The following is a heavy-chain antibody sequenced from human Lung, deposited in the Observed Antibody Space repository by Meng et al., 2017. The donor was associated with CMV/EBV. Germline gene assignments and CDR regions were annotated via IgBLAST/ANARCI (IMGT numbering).Heavy chain of an antibody. CDR3: ARDNNWGPDY. Sequence: ASVXVSCKASGYTFTNYYIHWVRQAPGQGLEWMGWIHPHRGDTNYAQQFQGRVTLTRDTSINTGYMELTRLTSDDTAVYYCARDNNWGPDYWGQGTLVTVSS. CDR2: IHPHRGDT. CDR1: GYTFTNYY. V-gene: IGHV1-2*02. J-gene: IGHJ4*02. D-gene: IGHD7-27*01.